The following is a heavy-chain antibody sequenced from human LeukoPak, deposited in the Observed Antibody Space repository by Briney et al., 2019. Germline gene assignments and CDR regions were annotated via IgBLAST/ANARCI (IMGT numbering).Heavy chain of an antibody. Sequence: PGGSLRLSCAASGFTVTSAYMNWVRQAPGKGLEWISVIYPGVGTYYADSAKGRFTISRDNSKNTLYLQLNSLRAEDTAVYYCAKEGVSVGAQRGYYMDVWGNGTTVTVS. D-gene: IGHD1-26*01. CDR2: IYPGVGT. V-gene: IGHV3-53*01. CDR1: GFTVTSAY. J-gene: IGHJ6*03. CDR3: AKEGVSVGAQRGYYMDV.